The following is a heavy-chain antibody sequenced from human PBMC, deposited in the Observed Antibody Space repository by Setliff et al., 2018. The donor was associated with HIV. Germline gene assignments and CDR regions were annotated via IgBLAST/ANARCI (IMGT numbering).Heavy chain of an antibody. D-gene: IGHD3-10*01. CDR2: IDDSGSI. Sequence: PSETLSLTCAVYTESLTRYDWAWIRQSREKGLEWIGEIDDSGSIIYNPSLQSRVTMSVDTSENQFSLKVRSLTAADTGLYYCARVKSIKTTLVRLWPRFDLWGQGTQVTVSS. J-gene: IGHJ5*02. CDR3: ARVKSIKTTLVRLWPRFDL. CDR1: TESLTRYD. V-gene: IGHV4-34*01.